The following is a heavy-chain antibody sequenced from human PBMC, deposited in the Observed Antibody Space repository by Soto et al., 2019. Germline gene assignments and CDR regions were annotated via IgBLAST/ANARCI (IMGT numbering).Heavy chain of an antibody. Sequence: QITLKESGPTLVKPTQTLTLTCTFSGFSLSTSGVGVGWIRPPPGKALEWLALIYCDDDQRYSPSLKSRLTLTKDTSKNQVVLTMTNMDPVDTATYYCAHRQRAPHSYEFDYWGQGTLVTVAA. D-gene: IGHD3-3*01. CDR2: IYCDDDQ. V-gene: IGHV2-5*02. J-gene: IGHJ4*02. CDR3: AHRQRAPHSYEFDY. CDR1: GFSLSTSGVG.